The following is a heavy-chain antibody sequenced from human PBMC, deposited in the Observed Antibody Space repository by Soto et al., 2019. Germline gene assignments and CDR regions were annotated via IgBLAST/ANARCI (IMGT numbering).Heavy chain of an antibody. CDR3: ARDKITGLFDY. V-gene: IGHV4-39*07. J-gene: IGHJ4*02. D-gene: IGHD2-8*02. Sequence: SETLSLTCTVSGGSISSSSSYWGWIRQPPGKGLEWIGSFYYSGTPHYNPSLKSRFTISVDTSKNQFSLKLTSVTAADTAVYYCARDKITGLFDYWGQGTLVTVSS. CDR2: FYYSGTP. CDR1: GGSISSSSSY.